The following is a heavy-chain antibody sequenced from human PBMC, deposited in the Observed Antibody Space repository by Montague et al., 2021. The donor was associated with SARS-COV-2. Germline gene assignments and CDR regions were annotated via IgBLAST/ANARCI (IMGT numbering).Heavy chain of an antibody. Sequence: SLRLSCAASGFTFSNYDMNWVRQAPGKGPEWISYISTSAYTTSYAGSVKGRFTISGDNGKNSLYLQMNSLRVEDTAVYYCTRDYRGIVGDGLDIWGQGTKVTVSS. J-gene: IGHJ3*02. CDR2: ISTSAYTT. CDR3: TRDYRGIVGDGLDI. V-gene: IGHV3-48*03. CDR1: GFTFSNYD. D-gene: IGHD3-16*02.